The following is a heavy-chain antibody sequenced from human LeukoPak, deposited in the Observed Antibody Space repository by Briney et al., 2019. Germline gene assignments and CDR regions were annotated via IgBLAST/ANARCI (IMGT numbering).Heavy chain of an antibody. CDR2: ITNDGTST. V-gene: IGHV3-74*01. J-gene: IGHJ4*02. Sequence: PGGSLRLSCAASGIPFSSSWMHWVRQAPGKGLLWVARITNDGTSTTYADSVEGRFTISRDNAKNTLFLQMNSLRAEDTAVYYCARDLSPRNWGQGTLVTVPS. CDR1: GIPFSSSW. CDR3: ARDLSPRN.